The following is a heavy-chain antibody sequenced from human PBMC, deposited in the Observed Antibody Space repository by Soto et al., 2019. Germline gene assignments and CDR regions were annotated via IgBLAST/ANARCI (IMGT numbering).Heavy chain of an antibody. Sequence: ASVKVSCKASGGTFSSYAISWVRQAPGQGLEWMGGIIPIFGTANYAQKFQGRVTITADKSTSTAYMELSSLRSEETAVYYCARDKLGDPYYYYGMDVWGQGTTVTVSS. J-gene: IGHJ6*02. CDR2: IIPIFGTA. CDR3: ARDKLGDPYYYYGMDV. V-gene: IGHV1-69*06. CDR1: GGTFSSYA. D-gene: IGHD1-26*01.